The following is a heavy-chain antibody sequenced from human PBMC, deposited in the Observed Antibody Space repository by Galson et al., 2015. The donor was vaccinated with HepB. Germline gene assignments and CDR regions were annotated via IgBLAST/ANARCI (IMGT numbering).Heavy chain of an antibody. CDR2: VHYSGSN. Sequence: ETLSLTCTVSGGSIASSSYYWVWIRQPPGKGLEWIGSVHYSGSNYYKPSLKSRVTISVDTSKNQFSLKLTSVTAADTAVYYCASGSYINWFDPWGQGILVTVSS. V-gene: IGHV4-39*01. J-gene: IGHJ5*02. D-gene: IGHD1-26*01. CDR1: GGSIASSSYY. CDR3: ASGSYINWFDP.